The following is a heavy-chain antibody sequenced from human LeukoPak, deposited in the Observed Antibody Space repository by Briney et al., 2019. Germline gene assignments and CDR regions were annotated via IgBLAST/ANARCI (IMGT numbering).Heavy chain of an antibody. V-gene: IGHV4-4*02. CDR1: GGSISSSNW. Sequence: SETLSLTCAVSGGSISSSNWWSWVRQPPGKGLEWIGEIYHSGSTNYNPSLKSRVTISVDKSKNQFSLKLSSVTAADTAVYYCARVSESPADNYFDYWGQGTLVTVSS. CDR2: IYHSGST. J-gene: IGHJ4*02. D-gene: IGHD2-2*01. CDR3: ARVSESPADNYFDY.